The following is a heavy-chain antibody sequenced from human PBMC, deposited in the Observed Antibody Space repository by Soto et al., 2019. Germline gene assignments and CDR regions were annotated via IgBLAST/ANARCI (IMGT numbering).Heavy chain of an antibody. CDR2: INAGNGNT. CDR3: ARAPSWYNFDY. J-gene: IGHJ4*02. V-gene: IGHV1-3*01. Sequence: QVQLVQSGAEVKKPGASVKVSCKASGYTFTSYAMHWVRQAPGQRLEWMVWINAGNGNTKYSQKFQGRVTITRDTSARTAYMELSSLRSEDTAVYYCARAPSWYNFDYWGQGTLVTVSS. D-gene: IGHD6-13*01. CDR1: GYTFTSYA.